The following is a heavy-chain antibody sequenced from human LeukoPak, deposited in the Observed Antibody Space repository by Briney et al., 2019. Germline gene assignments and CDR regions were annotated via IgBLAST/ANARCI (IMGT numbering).Heavy chain of an antibody. CDR2: IWYDGSNK. V-gene: IGHV3-33*01. J-gene: IGHJ4*02. D-gene: IGHD3-10*01. CDR3: ARDLQSGSGSYYNPVDY. Sequence: PGRSLRLSCAASGFTFSSYGMHWVRQAPGKGLEWVAVIWYDGSNKYYADSVKGRFTISRDNSKNTLYLQVNSLRAEDTAVYYCARDLQSGSGSYYNPVDYWGQGTLVTVSS. CDR1: GFTFSSYG.